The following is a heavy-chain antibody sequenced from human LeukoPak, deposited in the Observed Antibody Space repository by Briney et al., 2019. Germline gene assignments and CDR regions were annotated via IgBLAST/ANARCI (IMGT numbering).Heavy chain of an antibody. D-gene: IGHD3-22*01. J-gene: IGHJ4*02. CDR2: ISSSSSYI. CDR3: AREKIVVVTIEAFDY. V-gene: IGHV3-21*01. CDR1: GFTFSSYS. Sequence: GGSLRLSCAASGFTFSSYSMNWVRQAPGKGLEWVSSISSSSSYIYYADSVKGRFTISRDNAKNSLYLQMTSLRAEDTAVYYCAREKIVVVTIEAFDYWGQGTLVTVSS.